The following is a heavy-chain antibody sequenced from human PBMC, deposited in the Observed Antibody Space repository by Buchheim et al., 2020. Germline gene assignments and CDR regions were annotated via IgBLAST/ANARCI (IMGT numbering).Heavy chain of an antibody. J-gene: IGHJ4*02. D-gene: IGHD6-19*01. V-gene: IGHV3-23*01. CDR1: GFSFSSQT. Sequence: EVQLLESGGNLVQPGGSLRLSCAASGFSFSSQTMIWVRQAPGKGLEWLSGINFSGGTTYADSVKGRFTSSRDHSKNTLYLQMNSLRVEDTAVYFCAKGLFSSGWSPFDYCGQGTL. CDR2: INFSGGTT. CDR3: AKGLFSSGWSPFDY.